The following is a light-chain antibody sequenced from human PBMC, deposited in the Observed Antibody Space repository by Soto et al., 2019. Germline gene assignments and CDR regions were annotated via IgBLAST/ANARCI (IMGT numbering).Light chain of an antibody. CDR2: DAS. V-gene: IGKV3-15*01. CDR3: QQYNNWPQT. Sequence: EFVLTQSPGTLSLSLGERATLSCRASQSLRSSLAWYQQKPGQAPRLLIYDASTRATGIPARFSGSGSGTDFTLTISGLQSEDFAVYYCQQYNNWPQTFGQGTKVEIK. J-gene: IGKJ1*01. CDR1: QSLRSS.